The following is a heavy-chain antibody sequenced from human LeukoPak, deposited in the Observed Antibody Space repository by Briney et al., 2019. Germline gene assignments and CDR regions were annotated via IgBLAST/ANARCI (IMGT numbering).Heavy chain of an antibody. CDR2: IWYDGSNK. V-gene: IGHV3-33*06. J-gene: IGHJ6*03. D-gene: IGHD3-10*01. CDR1: GFTFSSYG. CDR3: AKGKTSLGYYMDV. Sequence: PGGSLRLSCAASGFTFSSYGMHWVRQAPGKGLEWVAVIWYDGSNKYYADSVKGRFTISRDNSKNTLYLQMNSLKAEDTAVCYCAKGKTSLGYYMDVWGKGTTVAVSS.